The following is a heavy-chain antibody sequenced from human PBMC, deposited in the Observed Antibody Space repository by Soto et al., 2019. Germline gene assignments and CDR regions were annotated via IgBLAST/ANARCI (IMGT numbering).Heavy chain of an antibody. Sequence: GGSLRLSCAASGFTFSSYAMHWVRQAPGKGLEWVAVISYDGSNKYYADSVKGRFTISRDNSKNTLYLQMNSLRAEDTAVYYCARGLTYCSGGSCFPLLLKRVWVLVYWGQGTLVTVSS. CDR3: ARGLTYCSGGSCFPLLLKRVWVLVY. CDR2: ISYDGSNK. D-gene: IGHD2-15*01. V-gene: IGHV3-30-3*01. CDR1: GFTFSSYA. J-gene: IGHJ4*02.